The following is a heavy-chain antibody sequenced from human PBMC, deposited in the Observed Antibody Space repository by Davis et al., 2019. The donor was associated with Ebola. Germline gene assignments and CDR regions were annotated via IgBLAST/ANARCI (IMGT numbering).Heavy chain of an antibody. CDR3: ARVFYSNYVPFDY. CDR2: IYHSGST. Sequence: PSDTLSLTCTVSGYSISSGYYWGWIRQPPGKGLEWIGSIYHSGSTYYNPSLTSRVTISVDTSKNQFSLKLSSVTAADTAVYYCARVFYSNYVPFDYWGQGTLVTGSS. V-gene: IGHV4-38-2*02. CDR1: GYSISSGYY. D-gene: IGHD4-11*01. J-gene: IGHJ4*02.